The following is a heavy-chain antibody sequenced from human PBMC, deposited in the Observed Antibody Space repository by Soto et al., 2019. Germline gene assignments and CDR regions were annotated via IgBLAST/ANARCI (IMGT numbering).Heavy chain of an antibody. D-gene: IGHD3-16*01. CDR1: GFTFSNLW. CDR3: TKGGHVDN. V-gene: IGHV3-7*01. CDR2: INQDGSEK. J-gene: IGHJ4*02. Sequence: EVQLVDSGGGLVQPGGSLRLSCAASGFTFSNLWMTWVRQTPGKGLQWVANINQDGSEKHYVDSVEGRFTISRDNAMNSLYLQMDSLRVEDTAIYYCTKGGHVDNWGQGTLVTVAS.